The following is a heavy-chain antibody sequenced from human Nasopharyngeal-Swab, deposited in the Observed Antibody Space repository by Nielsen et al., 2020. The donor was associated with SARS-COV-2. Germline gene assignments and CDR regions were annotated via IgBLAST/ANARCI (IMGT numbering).Heavy chain of an antibody. Sequence: SETLSLTCAISGDSVSSNSAAWNWIRQSPSRGLEWLGRTYYRSKWYNDYAVSVKSRITINPDTSKNQFSLQLNSVTPEDTAVYYCARDRYDSSGSPVWFDPWGQGTLVTVSS. CDR3: ARDRYDSSGSPVWFDP. J-gene: IGHJ5*02. CDR2: TYYRSKWYN. V-gene: IGHV6-1*01. CDR1: GDSVSSNSAA. D-gene: IGHD3-22*01.